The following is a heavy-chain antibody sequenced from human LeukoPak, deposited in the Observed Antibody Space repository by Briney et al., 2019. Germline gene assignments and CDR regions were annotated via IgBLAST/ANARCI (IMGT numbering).Heavy chain of an antibody. CDR3: ARGEGDCSSTSCRFGIPTVKDYYYYYMDV. J-gene: IGHJ6*03. V-gene: IGHV1-69*05. Sequence: SVKVSCKASGGTFSSYAISWVRQAPGQGLEWMGGIIPIFGTANYAQKFQGRVTITTDESTSTAYMEVSSLRSEETAVYYCARGEGDCSSTSCRFGIPTVKDYYYYYMDVWGKGTTVTVSS. D-gene: IGHD2-2*01. CDR2: IIPIFGTA. CDR1: GGTFSSYA.